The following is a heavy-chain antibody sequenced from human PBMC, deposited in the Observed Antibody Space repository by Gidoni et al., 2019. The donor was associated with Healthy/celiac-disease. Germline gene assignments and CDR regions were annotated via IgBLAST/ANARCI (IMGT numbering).Heavy chain of an antibody. J-gene: IGHJ4*02. Sequence: EVQLLESWGGLVQPGGSLRLSCAAPGFTFSSYAMSRVRQAPGKGLEWVSAISGSGGSTYYADSVKGRFTISRDNSKNTLYLQMNSLRAEDTAVYYCASDSSGYDGYLDYWGQGTLVTVSS. CDR3: ASDSSGYDGYLDY. D-gene: IGHD3-22*01. CDR1: GFTFSSYA. V-gene: IGHV3-23*01. CDR2: ISGSGGST.